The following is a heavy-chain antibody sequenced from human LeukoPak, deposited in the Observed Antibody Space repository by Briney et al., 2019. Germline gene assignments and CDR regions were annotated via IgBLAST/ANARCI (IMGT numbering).Heavy chain of an antibody. V-gene: IGHV3-48*03. Sequence: GGSLRLSCAASGLTFSNYEMNWVRQAPGKGLEWVSYISSSGSSIYYADSVRGRFTISRDNSKNTVYLQMNSLRAEDTAVYYCAKDYAGGWPKRGMDVWGKGATVTVSS. D-gene: IGHD3-16*01. CDR1: GLTFSNYE. CDR2: ISSSGSSI. CDR3: AKDYAGGWPKRGMDV. J-gene: IGHJ6*03.